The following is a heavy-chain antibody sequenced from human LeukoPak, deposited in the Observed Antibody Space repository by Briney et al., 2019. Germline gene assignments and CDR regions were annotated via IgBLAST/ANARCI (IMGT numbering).Heavy chain of an antibody. CDR2: ISGSGGST. CDR1: GFTFSSYS. D-gene: IGHD6-6*01. Sequence: GGSLRLSCAASGFTFSSYSMNWVRQAPGKGLEWVSAISGSGGSTYYADSVKGRFTISRDNSKNTLYLQMNSLRAEDTAVYYCAKDLLAAPNVDYWGQGTLVTVSS. V-gene: IGHV3-23*01. CDR3: AKDLLAAPNVDY. J-gene: IGHJ4*02.